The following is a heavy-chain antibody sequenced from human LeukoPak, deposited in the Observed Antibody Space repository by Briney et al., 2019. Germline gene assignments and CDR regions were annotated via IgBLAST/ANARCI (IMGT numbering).Heavy chain of an antibody. CDR1: GFTVTSND. D-gene: IGHD6-6*01. CDR3: ARVAARGPFDY. Sequence: GGSLRLSCAASGFTVTSNDMSWVRQAPGKGLEWVSLIYIGGGSTTYYADSVKGRFTISEHSNTLYLQMNSLRPEDTAVYYCARVAARGPFDYWGQGTMVTVSS. J-gene: IGHJ4*02. V-gene: IGHV3-53*04. CDR2: IYIGGGSTT.